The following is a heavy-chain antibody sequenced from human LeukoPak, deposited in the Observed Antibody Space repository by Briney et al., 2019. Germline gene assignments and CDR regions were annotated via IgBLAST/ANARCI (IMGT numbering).Heavy chain of an antibody. CDR2: ISGSGSNK. CDR1: GFTFSDYF. Sequence: GGSLRLSCAASGFTFSDYFMTWIRQAPGKGLEWVSYISGSGSNKYYADSVKGRFTISRDNAKNSLYLQMNSLRVEDTAVYYCATSQSSVAGIIGDWGQGTLVTVSA. J-gene: IGHJ4*02. CDR3: ATSQSSVAGIIGD. V-gene: IGHV3-11*04. D-gene: IGHD6-19*01.